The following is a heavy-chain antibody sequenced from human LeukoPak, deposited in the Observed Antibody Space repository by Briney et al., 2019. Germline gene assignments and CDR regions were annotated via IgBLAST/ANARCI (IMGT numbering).Heavy chain of an antibody. J-gene: IGHJ3*02. V-gene: IGHV1-18*01. Sequence: SVKLSCTASGYTFTSSNICWVRHAPGRGLEWMGWISSYNGNTNYALKFQGRVTMTTDTSTSTAYMELRSLRSDDTAVYYCARVMTSTAGYAFDIWGQGTMVTVSS. D-gene: IGHD3-16*01. CDR3: ARVMTSTAGYAFDI. CDR2: ISSYNGNT. CDR1: GYTFTSSN.